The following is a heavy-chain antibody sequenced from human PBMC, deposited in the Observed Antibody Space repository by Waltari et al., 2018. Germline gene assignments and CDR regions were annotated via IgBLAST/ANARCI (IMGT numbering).Heavy chain of an antibody. CDR3: ARDSWNNIWHRDY. Sequence: EVQLLESGGDLVQPGESMRLSCAASGFTFGSYAMSWVRLAPGRGLEWVSTINGGGSTTFYAGSVKGRFTVSRDNSKNTLYLQINSLRVDDTAVYYCARDSWNNIWHRDYWGQGTLVTVSS. CDR1: GFTFGSYA. CDR2: INGGGSTT. J-gene: IGHJ4*02. V-gene: IGHV3-23*01. D-gene: IGHD1-1*01.